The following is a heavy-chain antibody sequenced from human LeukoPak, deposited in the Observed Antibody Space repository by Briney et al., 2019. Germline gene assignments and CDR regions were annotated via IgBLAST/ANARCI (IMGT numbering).Heavy chain of an antibody. CDR3: AGGPVRPYVY. J-gene: IGHJ4*02. D-gene: IGHD6-6*01. Sequence: PSETLSLTCTVSGGSISSGGYYWSWIRQPPGKGLEWIGEIEHSGSTNYNPSLKSRVTISVDTSKNQFSLKLSSVTAADTAVYYCAGGPVRPYVYWGQGTLVTVSS. V-gene: IGHV4-39*07. CDR1: GGSISSGGYY. CDR2: IEHSGST.